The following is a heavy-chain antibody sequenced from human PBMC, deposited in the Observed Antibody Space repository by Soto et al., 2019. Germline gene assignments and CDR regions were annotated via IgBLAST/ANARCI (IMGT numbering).Heavy chain of an antibody. CDR1: GYSFTGYW. J-gene: IGHJ5*02. CDR3: ARGNVANWFGP. CDR2: VYPSDSRT. Sequence: GESLKISCEASGYSFTGYWIVWVRQMPGKGLEWMGIVYPSDSRTKYSPSFQGQVTISAGTSTSTTYLQWTSLKASDTAIYYCARGNVANWFGPWGQGTLVTVSS. V-gene: IGHV5-51*01.